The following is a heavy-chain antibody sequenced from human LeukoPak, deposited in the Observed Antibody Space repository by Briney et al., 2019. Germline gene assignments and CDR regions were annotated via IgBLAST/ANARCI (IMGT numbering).Heavy chain of an antibody. CDR1: GGSFSGYY. D-gene: IGHD3-10*01. J-gene: IGHJ4*02. Sequence: PSETLSLTCAVYGGSFSGYYWSWIRQPPGKGLEWIGEINHSGSTNYNPSLKSRVTISVDTSKNQFSLQLSSVTAADTAVYYCARYKFGYYGSGSYFDYWGQGTLVTVSS. CDR3: ARYKFGYYGSGSYFDY. V-gene: IGHV4-34*01. CDR2: INHSGST.